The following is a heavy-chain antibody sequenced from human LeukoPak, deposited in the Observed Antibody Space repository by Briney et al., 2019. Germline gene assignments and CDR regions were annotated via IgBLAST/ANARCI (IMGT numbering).Heavy chain of an antibody. J-gene: IGHJ4*02. CDR2: MNPNSGNT. V-gene: IGHV1-8*01. D-gene: IGHD3-22*01. Sequence: ASVKVSCKASGYTFTSYDINWVRQATGQGLEWMGWMNPNSGNTGYAQKFQGRVTMTRNTSISTAYMELSRLRSDDTAVYYCARLPIYDSSGNIDYWGQGTLVTVSS. CDR1: GYTFTSYD. CDR3: ARLPIYDSSGNIDY.